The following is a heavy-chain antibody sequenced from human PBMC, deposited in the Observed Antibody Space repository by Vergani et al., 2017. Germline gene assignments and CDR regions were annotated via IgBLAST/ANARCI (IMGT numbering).Heavy chain of an antibody. CDR3: AKDRDTIFGVVIIPRIFRGGMDV. J-gene: IGHJ6*03. Sequence: QVQLVQSGAEVKKPGSSVKVSCKASGGTFSSYAISWVRQAPGQGLEWMGGIIPIFGTANYAQKFQGRVTITADESTSTAYMELSSLRAEDTAVYYCAKDRDTIFGVVIIPRIFRGGMDVWGKGTTVTVSS. CDR2: IIPIFGTA. CDR1: GGTFSSYA. V-gene: IGHV1-69*01. D-gene: IGHD3-3*01.